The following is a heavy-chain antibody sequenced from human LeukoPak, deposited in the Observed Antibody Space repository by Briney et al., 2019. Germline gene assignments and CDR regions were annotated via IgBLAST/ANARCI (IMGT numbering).Heavy chain of an antibody. CDR2: IYHSGST. Sequence: SETLSLTCAVSGGSISSGGYSWSWIWQPPGKGLEWIGYIYHSGSTYYNPSLKSRVTISVDRSKNQFSLKLSSVTAADTAVYYCARAHPVVVAATRLYYFDYWGQGTLVTVSS. CDR3: ARAHPVVVAATRLYYFDY. V-gene: IGHV4-30-2*01. CDR1: GGSISSGGYS. D-gene: IGHD2-15*01. J-gene: IGHJ4*02.